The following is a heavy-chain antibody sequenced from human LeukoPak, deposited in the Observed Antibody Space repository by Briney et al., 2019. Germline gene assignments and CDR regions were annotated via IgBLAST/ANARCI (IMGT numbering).Heavy chain of an antibody. V-gene: IGHV3-23*01. CDR1: GFTFSSYA. J-gene: IGHJ4*02. CDR2: ISGRGGST. CDR3: ATTYYDILTGFSY. D-gene: IGHD3-9*01. Sequence: GGSLRLSCAASGFTFSSYAMSWVRQAPGKGPEWVSAISGRGGSTYYADSVKGRFTISRDNSKNTLYLQMNSLRAEDTAVYYCATTYYDILTGFSYWGQGTLVTVSS.